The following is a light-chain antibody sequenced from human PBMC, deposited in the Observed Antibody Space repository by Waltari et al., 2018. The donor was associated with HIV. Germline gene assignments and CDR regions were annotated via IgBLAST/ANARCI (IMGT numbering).Light chain of an antibody. CDR1: QSLLHSNGYTY. CDR3: MQALQTPPT. V-gene: IGKV2-28*01. CDR2: LGS. Sequence: IVMTQSPLSLPVTPGEPASISCTSSQSLLHSNGYTYLGWYLQKPGQSPQLLIDLGSNRASGVPDRFSGGASGTNFTLQISRVEAEDVGVYYCMQALQTPPTFGGGTSVEVK. J-gene: IGKJ4*01.